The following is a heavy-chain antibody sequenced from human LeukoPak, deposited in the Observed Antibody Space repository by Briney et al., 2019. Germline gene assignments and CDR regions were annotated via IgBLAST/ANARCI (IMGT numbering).Heavy chain of an antibody. V-gene: IGHV3-23*01. J-gene: IGHJ6*02. CDR1: GFTFSTYV. CDR2: ISDSGGST. CDR3: GRYYVMDV. Sequence: GRSLRLSCAASGFTFSTYVMNWVSQAPGKGLEWVSTISDSGGSTYYADSVKGRFTISRDNSKSTLYLQMNSLRAEDTAVYYCGRYYVMDVWGQGTSVTVSS.